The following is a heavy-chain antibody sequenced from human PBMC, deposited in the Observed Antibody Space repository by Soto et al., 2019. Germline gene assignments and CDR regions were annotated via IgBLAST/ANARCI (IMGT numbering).Heavy chain of an antibody. CDR2: IDPSDSYT. CDR3: ASPDCSSTNCYNGVAFDI. J-gene: IGHJ3*02. V-gene: IGHV5-10-1*01. CDR1: GYSFPNYW. Sequence: GEPLNTSCQGPGYSFPNYWISWVRQMPGKGLEWMGRIDPSDSYTNYSPSHQGHVTISADKSISTAYLQWSRLKASDTAMYYCASPDCSSTNCYNGVAFDIWGQGTMVTVSS. D-gene: IGHD2-2*02.